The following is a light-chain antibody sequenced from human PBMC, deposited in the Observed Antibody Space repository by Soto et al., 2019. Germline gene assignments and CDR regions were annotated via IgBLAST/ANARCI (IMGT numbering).Light chain of an antibody. CDR3: SSYTSSSSYV. CDR1: SSDVGGYNY. V-gene: IGLV2-14*01. CDR2: EVS. J-gene: IGLJ1*01. Sequence: QSALTQPASVSGSPGQSITISCTGTSSDVGGYNYVSWYQQHPGKAPKLMIYEVSNRPSGVSNRFSGSKSGNTASLTISGLQADYYCSSYTSSSSYVFGTGTKLTVL.